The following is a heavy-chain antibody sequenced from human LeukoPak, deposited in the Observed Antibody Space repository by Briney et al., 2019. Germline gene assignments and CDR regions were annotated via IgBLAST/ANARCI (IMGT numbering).Heavy chain of an antibody. J-gene: IGHJ5*02. CDR3: ARHSDITGTGFDP. CDR1: GGSISSSNW. Sequence: SETLSLTCAVSGGSISSSNWWSWVRQPPGKGLEWIGEIYHSGSTNYNPSLKSRVTISVDTSKNQFSLNLNSVTAADTAVYYCARHSDITGTGFDPWGQGTLVTVSS. V-gene: IGHV4-4*02. CDR2: IYHSGST. D-gene: IGHD1/OR15-1a*01.